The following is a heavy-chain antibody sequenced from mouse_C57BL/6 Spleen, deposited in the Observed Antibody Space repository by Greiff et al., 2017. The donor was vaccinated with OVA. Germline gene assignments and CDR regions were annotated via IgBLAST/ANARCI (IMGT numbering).Heavy chain of an antibody. J-gene: IGHJ3*01. CDR1: GFSLTSYG. D-gene: IGHD2-4*01. CDR3: ARTGYDYDGGAWFAY. V-gene: IGHV2-2*01. CDR2: IWSGGST. Sequence: QVQLKESGPGLVQPSQSLSITCTVSGFSLTSYGVHWVRQSPGKGLEWLGVIWSGGSTDYNAAFISRLSISKDNSKSQVFFKMNSLQADDTAIYYCARTGYDYDGGAWFAYWGQGTLVTVSA.